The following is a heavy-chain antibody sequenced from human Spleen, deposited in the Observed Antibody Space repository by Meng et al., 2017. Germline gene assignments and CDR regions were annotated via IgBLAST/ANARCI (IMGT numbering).Heavy chain of an antibody. J-gene: IGHJ4*02. D-gene: IGHD6-19*01. CDR1: GFTFDDYA. CDR3: ASMAVAGLDY. CDR2: ISWKSGSI. Sequence: GGSLRLSCAASGFTFDDYAMHWVRQAPGKGLEWVSGISWKSGSIGYADSVKGRFTISRDNAKNSLYLQMNSLRAEDTAVYYCASMAVAGLDYWGQGTLVTVSS. V-gene: IGHV3-9*01.